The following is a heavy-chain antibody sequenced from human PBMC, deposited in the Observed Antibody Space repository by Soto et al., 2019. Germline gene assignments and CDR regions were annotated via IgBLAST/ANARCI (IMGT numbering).Heavy chain of an antibody. D-gene: IGHD6-13*01. CDR3: ARGLMGIAAAGTIVRVNDY. CDR1: GYTFTSYG. V-gene: IGHV1-18*01. Sequence: ASVKVSCKASGYTFTSYGISWVRQAPGQGLEWMGWISAYNGNTNYAQKLQGRVTMTTDTSTSTAYMELRSLRSDDTAVYYCARGLMGIAAAGTIVRVNDYWGQGTLVTVSS. CDR2: ISAYNGNT. J-gene: IGHJ4*02.